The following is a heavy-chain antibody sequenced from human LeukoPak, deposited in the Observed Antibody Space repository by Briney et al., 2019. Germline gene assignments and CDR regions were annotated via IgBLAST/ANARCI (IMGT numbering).Heavy chain of an antibody. CDR2: IIPILGIA. Sequence: GASVKVSCKASGGTFSSYTISWVRQAPGQGLEWIGRIIPILGIANYAQKFQGRVTITADKSTSTAYMELSSLRSEDTAVYYCARDYSGSYDSYDYWGQGTLVTVSS. D-gene: IGHD1-26*01. CDR1: GGTFSSYT. CDR3: ARDYSGSYDSYDY. J-gene: IGHJ4*02. V-gene: IGHV1-69*04.